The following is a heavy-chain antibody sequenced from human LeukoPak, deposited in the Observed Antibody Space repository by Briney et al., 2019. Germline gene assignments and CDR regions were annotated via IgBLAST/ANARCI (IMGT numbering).Heavy chain of an antibody. CDR3: ARGGSPDYGDYNWFDP. D-gene: IGHD4-17*01. J-gene: IGHJ5*02. CDR2: ISSSSSTI. V-gene: IGHV3-48*01. Sequence: GGSLRLSCAASGFTFSTYSMNGVRQPPGKGLEWVSYISSSSSTIYYADSVKGRFTISRDNAKNSLYLQMNSLRAEDTAVYYCARGGSPDYGDYNWFDPWGQGTLVTVSS. CDR1: GFTFSTYS.